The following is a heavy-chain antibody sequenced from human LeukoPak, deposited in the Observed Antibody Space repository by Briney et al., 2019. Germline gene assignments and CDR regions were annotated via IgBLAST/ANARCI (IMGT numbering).Heavy chain of an antibody. CDR1: GFTFSNYA. CDR3: ARGEAYYYGSGSYSYWFDP. J-gene: IGHJ5*02. Sequence: GGSLRLSCAASGFTFSNYAMSWVRQAPGKGLEWVSTISGSNSTYYADSVKGRFTISRDNSKNTLSLQMNSLRVEDTAVYYCARGEAYYYGSGSYSYWFDPWGQGTLVTVSS. CDR2: ISGSNST. V-gene: IGHV3-23*01. D-gene: IGHD3-10*01.